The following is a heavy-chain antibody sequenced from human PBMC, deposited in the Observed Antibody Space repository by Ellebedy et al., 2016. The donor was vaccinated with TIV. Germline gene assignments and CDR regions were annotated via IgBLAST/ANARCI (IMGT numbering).Heavy chain of an antibody. CDR1: GFTFTSYA. J-gene: IGHJ4*02. V-gene: IGHV3-23*01. CDR3: AKTHYSWYEGELADPFDY. Sequence: GESLKISCAASGFTFTSYAMTWVRQAPGKGLEWVSSIIHDGTITYYADSVKGRFTISRDNSKNTLYLQMNSLRAEDTAVYYCAKTHYSWYEGELADPFDYWGQGTLVTVSS. CDR2: IIHDGTIT. D-gene: IGHD1-7*01.